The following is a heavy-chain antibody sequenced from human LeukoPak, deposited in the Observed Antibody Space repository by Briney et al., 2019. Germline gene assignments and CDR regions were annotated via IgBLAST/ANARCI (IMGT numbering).Heavy chain of an antibody. CDR1: GYTFTGYY. J-gene: IGHJ4*02. Sequence: GASVKVSCKASGYTFTGYYMHWVRQAPGQGLEWMGWINPNSGGTNYAQKFQGRVTMTRDTSISTAYMELSRLRSDDTAVYYCARDLAPGTYYYDSSGYPRWWGQGTLVTVSS. D-gene: IGHD3-22*01. CDR2: INPNSGGT. CDR3: ARDLAPGTYYYDSSGYPRW. V-gene: IGHV1-2*02.